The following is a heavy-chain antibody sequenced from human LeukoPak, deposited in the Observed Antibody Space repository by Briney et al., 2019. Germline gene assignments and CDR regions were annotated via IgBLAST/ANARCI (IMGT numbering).Heavy chain of an antibody. CDR2: INHSGST. V-gene: IGHV4-34*01. J-gene: IGHJ4*02. CDR3: ARTWPPFDY. Sequence: SETLSLTCAVYGGSFSGYYWSWIRQPPGKGLEWIGEINHSGSTNYNPSLKSRVTISVDTSKNQFSLKLSSVTAADTAMYYCARTWPPFDYRGQGTLVTVSS. CDR1: GGSFSGYY.